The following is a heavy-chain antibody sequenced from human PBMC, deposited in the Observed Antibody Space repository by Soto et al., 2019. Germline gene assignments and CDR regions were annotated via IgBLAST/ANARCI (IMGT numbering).Heavy chain of an antibody. CDR3: TKYSARSGTPAA. CDR1: GFTFSDSP. Sequence: EVQLVESGGGLVQPGGSLKLSCAASGFTFSDSPMHWVRQASGKGLEWVGRIGSKAKSYATPYGGSVKGRFTISRDDSKNTAYLQMNSLQTEDTAVYYCTKYSARSGTPAALGQGTLVTVSS. CDR2: IGSKAKSYAT. J-gene: IGHJ5*02. V-gene: IGHV3-73*02. D-gene: IGHD1-26*01.